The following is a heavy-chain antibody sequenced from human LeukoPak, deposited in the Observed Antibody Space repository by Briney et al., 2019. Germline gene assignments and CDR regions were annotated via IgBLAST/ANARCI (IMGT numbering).Heavy chain of an antibody. J-gene: IGHJ4*02. CDR2: IDTDNGST. CDR3: ARDRRGGGELSPPDY. D-gene: IGHD3-16*02. CDR1: GYTFSDYA. Sequence: GASVKVSCKASGYTFSDYAFHWVRQAPGQRLEWMGWIDTDNGSTKYSQNFQGRVTLIRDTSATTAYMELSSLRSEDTAVYYCARDRRGGGELSPPDYWGQGTLVTVSS. V-gene: IGHV1-3*04.